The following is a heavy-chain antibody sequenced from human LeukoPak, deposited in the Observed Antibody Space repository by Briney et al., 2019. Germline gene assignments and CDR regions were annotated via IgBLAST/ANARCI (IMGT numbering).Heavy chain of an antibody. D-gene: IGHD3-22*01. CDR3: ARRTQGWLLLANFDY. V-gene: IGHV4-34*01. CDR1: GGSFSGYY. Sequence: SETLSLTCAVYGGSFSGYYLSWIRQPPGKGLEWIGEINHSGSTNYNPSLKSRVTISVDTSKNQFSLKLSSVTAADTAVYYCARRTQGWLLLANFDYWGQGTLVTVSS. J-gene: IGHJ4*02. CDR2: INHSGST.